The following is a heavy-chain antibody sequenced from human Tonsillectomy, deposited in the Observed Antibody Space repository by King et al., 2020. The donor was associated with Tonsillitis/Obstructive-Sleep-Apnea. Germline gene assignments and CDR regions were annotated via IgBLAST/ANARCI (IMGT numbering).Heavy chain of an antibody. J-gene: IGHJ3*02. CDR3: ARRSHYYDSSGYYPTAFDI. V-gene: IGHV4-59*12. Sequence: QLQESGPGLVKPSETLSLTCTVSGASISSYYWSWIRQPPGKGLEWIGYIYYSGSTNYNPSLKSRVTISVDTSNNQFSLKLSSVTAADTGVYYCARRSHYYDSSGYYPTAFDIWGQGTMVTVSS. CDR1: GASISSYY. CDR2: IYYSGST. D-gene: IGHD3-22*01.